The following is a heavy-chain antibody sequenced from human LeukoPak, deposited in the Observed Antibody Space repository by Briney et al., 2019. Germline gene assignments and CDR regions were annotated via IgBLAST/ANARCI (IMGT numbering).Heavy chain of an antibody. V-gene: IGHV4-61*02. D-gene: IGHD6-19*01. CDR3: ARADNSGWSR. CDR2: IYTAGST. CDR1: GGSFSSGYYY. J-gene: IGHJ4*02. Sequence: PSETLSLTCTVSGGSFSSGYYYWSWFRQPAGKGLEWIGRIYTAGSTDYNPSLKSRVTISIGTSKNQFSLKLSSVTAADTAVYYCARADNSGWSRWGQGILVTVSS.